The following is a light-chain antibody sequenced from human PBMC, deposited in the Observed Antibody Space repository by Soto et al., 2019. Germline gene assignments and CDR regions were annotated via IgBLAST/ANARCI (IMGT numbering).Light chain of an antibody. CDR3: QSFDTNLRGSV. Sequence: QSVLTQPPSVSGAPGQRVTISCSGTSSNIGAGYDVHWYHPLPGTAPKLLIFANNNRPSGVPARFSASRSGTSASLAITGLQAEDEADYYCQSFDTNLRGSVFGGGTKVTVL. J-gene: IGLJ3*02. CDR1: SSNIGAGYD. CDR2: ANN. V-gene: IGLV1-40*01.